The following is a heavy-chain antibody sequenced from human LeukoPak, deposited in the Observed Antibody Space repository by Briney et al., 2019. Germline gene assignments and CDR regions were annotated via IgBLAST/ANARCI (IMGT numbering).Heavy chain of an antibody. Sequence: PETLSLTCTVSGGSISSSDYYWGWVRQPPGKGLEWTGNIYYSGGSYSSPSLESRVTISSDTSKNQFSVKLTSVTAADTAVYYCVRVGYAYGPVGNWFDPWGQGVLVTVSS. CDR3: VRVGYAYGPVGNWFDP. J-gene: IGHJ5*02. CDR1: GGSISSSDYY. V-gene: IGHV4-39*01. D-gene: IGHD5-18*01. CDR2: IYYSGGS.